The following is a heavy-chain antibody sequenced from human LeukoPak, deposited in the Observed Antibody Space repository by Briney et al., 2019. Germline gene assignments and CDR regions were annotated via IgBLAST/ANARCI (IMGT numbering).Heavy chain of an antibody. Sequence: SETLSLTCAVYGGSFSGYYWSWIRQPPGKGLEWIVEINHSGSTNYNPPLKSRVTISVDTSKNQFSLKLSSVTAADTAVYYCTKDASGTSYGVYYYHMDVWGKGTTVTVSS. V-gene: IGHV4-34*01. CDR3: TKDASGTSYGVYYYHMDV. D-gene: IGHD1-14*01. CDR2: INHSGST. J-gene: IGHJ6*03. CDR1: GGSFSGYY.